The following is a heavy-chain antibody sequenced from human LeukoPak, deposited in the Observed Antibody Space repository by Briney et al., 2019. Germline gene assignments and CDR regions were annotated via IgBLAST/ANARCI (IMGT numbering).Heavy chain of an antibody. V-gene: IGHV1-46*01. J-gene: IGHJ6*03. D-gene: IGHD2-2*01. CDR2: INPNGGTT. CDR3: ARDRTVVVVPAAMSYYYYYMDV. CDR1: GYTFTGYY. Sequence: ASVKVSCKASGYTFTGYYMHWVRQAPGQGLEWMGIINPNGGTTHYAPKFQGRVTMTRDMSTSTVYMELSSLRSEDTAVYYCARDRTVVVVPAAMSYYYYYMDVWGKGTTVTVSS.